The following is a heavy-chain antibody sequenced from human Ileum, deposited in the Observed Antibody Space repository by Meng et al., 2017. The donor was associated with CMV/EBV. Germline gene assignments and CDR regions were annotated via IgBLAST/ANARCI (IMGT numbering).Heavy chain of an antibody. V-gene: IGHV1-18*01. CDR2: ITPYNGKT. CDR1: GYTFITFG. D-gene: IGHD6-19*01. CDR3: ARVLVAGRAEYHY. J-gene: IGHJ4*02. Sequence: QVQLAQSGAEVKKPGASVKVSCKASGYTFITFGITWVRQAPGQGLEWMGWITPYNGKTDYTQRLQDRVTMTTDTSTNTVYMELRSLRSDDTAVYYCARVLVAGRAEYHYWGQGTLVTVSS.